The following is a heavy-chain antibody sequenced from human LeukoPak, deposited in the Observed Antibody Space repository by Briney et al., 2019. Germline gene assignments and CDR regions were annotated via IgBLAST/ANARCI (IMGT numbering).Heavy chain of an antibody. CDR1: GGSIFSYY. D-gene: IGHD2-21*01. V-gene: IGHV4-59*08. CDR3: ARRRQVSAYSPYAFDM. Sequence: SETLSLTCTVSGGSIFSYYWSWIRQSPGKGLEWIGYVYNGGSTNYNPSLKSRVTISLDTSKNQLSLRLTSVTAADTAVYYCARRRQVSAYSPYAFDMWGQGTMVTV. J-gene: IGHJ3*02. CDR2: VYNGGST.